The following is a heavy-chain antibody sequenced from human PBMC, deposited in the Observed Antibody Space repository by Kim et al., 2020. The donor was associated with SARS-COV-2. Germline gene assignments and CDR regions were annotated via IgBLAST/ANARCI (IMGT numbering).Heavy chain of an antibody. J-gene: IGHJ6*02. CDR2: ISAYNGNT. Sequence: ASVKVSCKASGYTFTSYGISWVRQAPGQGLEWMGWISAYNGNTNYAQKLQGRVTMTTDTSTSTAYMELRSLRSDDTAVYYCARDTHDPYSSSWYRPLWSVVTAIPYYYYGMDVWGQGTTVTVSS. D-gene: IGHD6-13*01. CDR1: GYTFTSYG. V-gene: IGHV1-18*01. CDR3: ARDTHDPYSSSWYRPLWSVVTAIPYYYYGMDV.